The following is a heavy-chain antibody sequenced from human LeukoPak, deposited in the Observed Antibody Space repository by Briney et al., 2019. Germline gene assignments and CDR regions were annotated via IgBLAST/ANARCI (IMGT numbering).Heavy chain of an antibody. CDR1: GFTFSSYG. CDR2: IWYDGNNK. Sequence: GGSLRLSCAASGFTFSSYGMHWVRQAPGKGLEWVAVIWYDGNNKYYADSVKGRFTISRDNSKNTLYLQMNGLRAEDAAVYYCAKSPKTGFLFDYWAREPWSPSPQ. J-gene: IGHJ4*02. CDR3: AKSPKTGFLFDY. D-gene: IGHD1-1*01. V-gene: IGHV3-33*06.